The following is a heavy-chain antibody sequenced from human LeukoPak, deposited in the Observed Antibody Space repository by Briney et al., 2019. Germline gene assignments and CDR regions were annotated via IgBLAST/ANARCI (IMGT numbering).Heavy chain of an antibody. CDR1: GYTFTNYG. CDR3: ARGSQRVLLWFGESINFDY. J-gene: IGHJ4*02. D-gene: IGHD3-10*01. Sequence: ASVKVSCKASGYTFTNYGISWVRQAPGQGLEWMGWISSNNGNTNFAQKLQGRVTMTTDTSTSTAYMELRSLRSDDTAVYYCARGSQRVLLWFGESINFDYWGQGTLVAVSS. CDR2: ISSNNGNT. V-gene: IGHV1-18*01.